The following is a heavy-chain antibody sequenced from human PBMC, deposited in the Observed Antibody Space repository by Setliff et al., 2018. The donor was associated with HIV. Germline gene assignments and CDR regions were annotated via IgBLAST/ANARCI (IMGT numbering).Heavy chain of an antibody. J-gene: IGHJ6*02. V-gene: IGHV3-21*01. D-gene: IGHD1-26*01. CDR1: GFTFSTYR. Sequence: PGGSLRLSCAASGFTFSTYRMNWVRQAPGKGLEWVSSISSSSSYIYYADSLKGRFTISRDNAKNSLYLQMNSLRAEDTAVYYCAKPLTQWGVSPYHYAFGVWGQGTTVTVSS. CDR3: AKPLTQWGVSPYHYAFGV. CDR2: ISSSSSYI.